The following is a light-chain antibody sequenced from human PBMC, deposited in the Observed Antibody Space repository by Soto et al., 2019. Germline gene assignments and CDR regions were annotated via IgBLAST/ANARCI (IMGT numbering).Light chain of an antibody. CDR1: QSVSNNY. CDR3: LQHGSYPRT. V-gene: IGKV3D-20*02. CDR2: DAS. J-gene: IGKJ1*01. Sequence: EIVLTQSPGTLSLSPGERATLSCRASQSVSNNYLAWYQQKPGKAPRRLIYDASKLQDGVPSRFSGSGSGTEFTLTISSLQPEDIATYYCLQHGSYPRTFGQGTKVEIK.